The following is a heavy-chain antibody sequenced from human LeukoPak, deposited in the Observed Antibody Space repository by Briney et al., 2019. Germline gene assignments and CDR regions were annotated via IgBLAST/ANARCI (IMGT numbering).Heavy chain of an antibody. D-gene: IGHD5-24*01. CDR3: SRRFRD. V-gene: IGHV3-11*04. J-gene: IGHJ4*02. CDR2: IRADGTTK. Sequence: LSLTCTVSGGSISNHYWSWIRQAPGKGLEWVAHIRADGTTKWYADSVRGRFNIARDNARNSLFLQMNSLRAEDTATYYCSRRFRDWGQGILVTVSS. CDR1: GGSISNHY.